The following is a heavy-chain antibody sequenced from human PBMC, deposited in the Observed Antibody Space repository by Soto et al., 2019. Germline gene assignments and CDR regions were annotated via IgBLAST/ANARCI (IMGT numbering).Heavy chain of an antibody. CDR2: INSDGRST. D-gene: IGHD5-18*01. CDR3: VRATGRTGYRYGYDY. CDR1: GFTFSSYW. V-gene: IGHV3-74*01. J-gene: IGHJ4*02. Sequence: GWSLRLSCAASGFTFSSYWMYWVRQAPGKGLLWVSRINSDGRSTSYADSVKGRFPISRENTKNTLYLQMNSLRAEDTAVYYCVRATGRTGYRYGYDYWGQGTLVSVSS.